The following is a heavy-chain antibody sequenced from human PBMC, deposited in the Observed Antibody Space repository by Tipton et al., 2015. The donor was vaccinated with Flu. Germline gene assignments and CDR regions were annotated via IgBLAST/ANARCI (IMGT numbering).Heavy chain of an antibody. CDR2: ISSDGTRK. CDR3: TKIYGVGDY. Sequence: SLRLSCAASGFTFSSYGMHWVRQAPGKGLEWVAVISSDGTRKSSADAVEGRFTISRDNAENTLYLHMNTLRPEDTAMYYCTKIYGVGDYWGQGTLVTVSS. CDR1: GFTFSSYG. V-gene: IGHV3-30*18. J-gene: IGHJ4*02. D-gene: IGHD3-3*01.